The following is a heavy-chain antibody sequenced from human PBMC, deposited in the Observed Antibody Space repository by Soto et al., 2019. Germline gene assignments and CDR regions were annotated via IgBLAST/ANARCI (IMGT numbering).Heavy chain of an antibody. CDR1: GFSLSTSGMC. Sequence: GSGPTLVNPTQTLTLTCTFSGFSLSTSGMCVSWIRQPPGKALEWLALIDWDDDKYYSTSLKTRLTISKDTSKNQVVLTMTNMDPVDTATYYCARIYDSSGYQRYYFDYWGQGTLVTVSS. J-gene: IGHJ4*02. CDR3: ARIYDSSGYQRYYFDY. CDR2: IDWDDDK. V-gene: IGHV2-70*01. D-gene: IGHD3-22*01.